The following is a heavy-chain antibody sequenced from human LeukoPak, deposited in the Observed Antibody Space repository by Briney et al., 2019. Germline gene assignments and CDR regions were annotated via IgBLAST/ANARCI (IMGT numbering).Heavy chain of an antibody. CDR3: ARDSGYDFWSGYYI. CDR1: GGSISSYY. V-gene: IGHV4-59*01. CDR2: IYYSGST. J-gene: IGHJ4*02. D-gene: IGHD3-3*01. Sequence: SETLSLTCTVSGGSISSYYWSWIRQPPGKGLEWIGYIYYSGSTNYNPSLKSRVTISVDTSKNQFSLKLSSVTAADTAVYYCARDSGYDFWSGYYIWGQGTLVTVSS.